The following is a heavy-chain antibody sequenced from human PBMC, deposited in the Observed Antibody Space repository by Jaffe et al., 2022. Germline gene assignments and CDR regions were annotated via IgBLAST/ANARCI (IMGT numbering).Heavy chain of an antibody. CDR2: ISSSSSYI. D-gene: IGHD6-19*01. V-gene: IGHV3-21*01. J-gene: IGHJ4*02. CDR1: GFTFSSYS. CDR3: ARDFYPGIAVAGMDY. Sequence: EVQLVESGGGLVKPGGSLRLSCAASGFTFSSYSMNWVRQAPGKGLEWVSSISSSSSYIYYADSVKGRFTISRDNAKNSLYLQMNSLRAEDTAVYYCARDFYPGIAVAGMDYWGQGTLVTVSS.